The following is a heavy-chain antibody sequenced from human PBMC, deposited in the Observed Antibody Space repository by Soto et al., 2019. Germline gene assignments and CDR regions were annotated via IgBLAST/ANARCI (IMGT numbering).Heavy chain of an antibody. V-gene: IGHV3-30*18. CDR2: ISYDGSNK. CDR1: GFTFSSYG. D-gene: IGHD3-10*01. J-gene: IGHJ4*02. Sequence: QVQLVESGGGVVQPGRSLRLSCAASGFTFSSYGMHWVRQAPGNGLEWVAVISYDGSNKYYADSVKGRFTISRDNSKNKLYLQMNSLRAEDTAVYYCEKDAEVLLWFGDTYYFDYWGQGTLVTVSS. CDR3: EKDAEVLLWFGDTYYFDY.